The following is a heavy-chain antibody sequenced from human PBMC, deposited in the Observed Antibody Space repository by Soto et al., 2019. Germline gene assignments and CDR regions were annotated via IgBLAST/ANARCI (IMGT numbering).Heavy chain of an antibody. J-gene: IGHJ4*02. V-gene: IGHV3-23*01. CDR2: ISGSGGAT. D-gene: IGHD6-13*01. Sequence: GGSLRLSCVVSGFIPSSYAMSWVRQAPGKGLEWVSGISGSGGATSYADSVKGRFTISRDNSKNTLYLQMNSLSAEDTAIYYCAKDAILVSSSFNYFDFWGQGALVTVSS. CDR3: AKDAILVSSSFNYFDF. CDR1: GFIPSSYA.